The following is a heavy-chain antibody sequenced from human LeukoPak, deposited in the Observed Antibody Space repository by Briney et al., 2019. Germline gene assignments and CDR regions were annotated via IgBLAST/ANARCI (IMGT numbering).Heavy chain of an antibody. V-gene: IGHV3-9*01. CDR2: ISWNSGSI. J-gene: IGHJ6*02. CDR1: GFTFDDYA. D-gene: IGHD6-13*01. Sequence: GGSLRLSCAASGFTFDDYAMHWVRHAPGKGLEWVSGISWNSGSIGYADSVKGRFTISRDNAKNSLYLQMNSPRAEDTALYYCAKGSSSYYYYGMDVWGQGTTVTVSS. CDR3: AKGSSSYYYYGMDV.